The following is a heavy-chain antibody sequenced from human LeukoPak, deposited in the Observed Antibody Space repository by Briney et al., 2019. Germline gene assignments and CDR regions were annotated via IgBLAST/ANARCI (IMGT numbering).Heavy chain of an antibody. D-gene: IGHD1-26*01. Sequence: SETLSLTCTVSGGSISSYYWSWIRQPPGTGLEWVGYIYYSGSTNYNPSLKSRVTISVDTSKNQFSLKLSSVTAADTAVYYCAREGSRGSNWFDPWGQGTLVTVSS. CDR3: AREGSRGSNWFDP. J-gene: IGHJ5*02. CDR1: GGSISSYY. V-gene: IGHV4-59*12. CDR2: IYYSGST.